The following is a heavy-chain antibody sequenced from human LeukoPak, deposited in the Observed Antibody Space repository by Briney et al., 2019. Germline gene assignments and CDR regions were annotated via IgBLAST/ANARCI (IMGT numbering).Heavy chain of an antibody. D-gene: IGHD4-17*01. CDR1: GFTFSSYW. CDR3: ARDLRPNYGDLFDY. CDR2: IRQDGSEK. J-gene: IGHJ4*02. Sequence: PGGSLRLSCAASGFTFSSYWMSWVRQAPGKGLEWVAYIRQDGSEKYYVDSVKGRFTISRDNAKNSLYLQMNSLRAEDTAVYYCARDLRPNYGDLFDYWGQGTLVTVSS. V-gene: IGHV3-7*01.